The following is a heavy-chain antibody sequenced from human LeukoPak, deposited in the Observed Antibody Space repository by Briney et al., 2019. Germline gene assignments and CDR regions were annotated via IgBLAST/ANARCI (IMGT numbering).Heavy chain of an antibody. Sequence: PGGSLRLSCAASGFTFDDYGMSWVRQAPGKGLEWVSGINWNGGSTGYADSVKGRFTISRDNAKNSLYLQMNSLRAEDTALYYCARGDPYSSSSGFGYWGQGTLVTVSS. V-gene: IGHV3-20*04. CDR3: ARGDPYSSSSGFGY. J-gene: IGHJ4*02. CDR2: INWNGGST. CDR1: GFTFDDYG. D-gene: IGHD6-19*01.